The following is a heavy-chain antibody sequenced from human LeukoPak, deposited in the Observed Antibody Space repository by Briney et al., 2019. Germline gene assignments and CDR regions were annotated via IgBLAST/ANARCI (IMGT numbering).Heavy chain of an antibody. CDR2: IYYSGST. Sequence: PSETLSLTCAFYGGSFSGYYWSWIRQPPGKGLEWIGYIYYSGSTNYNPSLKSRVTISVDTSKNQFSLKLSSVTAADTAVYYCASMTTVTSFDYWGQGTLVTVSS. CDR1: GGSFSGYY. V-gene: IGHV4-59*01. J-gene: IGHJ4*02. D-gene: IGHD4-17*01. CDR3: ASMTTVTSFDY.